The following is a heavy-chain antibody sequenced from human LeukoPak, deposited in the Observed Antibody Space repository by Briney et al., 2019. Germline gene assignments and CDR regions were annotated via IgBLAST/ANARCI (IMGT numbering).Heavy chain of an antibody. CDR3: ARVSDFWSGYYLGYYYYGMDV. CDR1: GYTFTGYY. J-gene: IGHJ6*02. D-gene: IGHD3-3*01. CDR2: INPNSGGT. Sequence: ASVKVSCKASGYTFTGYYMHWVRQAPGQGLEWMGRINPNSGGTNYAQKFQGRVTMTRDTSISTAYMELSRLRSDDTAVYYCARVSDFWSGYYLGYYYYGMDVWGQGTTVTVSS. V-gene: IGHV1-2*06.